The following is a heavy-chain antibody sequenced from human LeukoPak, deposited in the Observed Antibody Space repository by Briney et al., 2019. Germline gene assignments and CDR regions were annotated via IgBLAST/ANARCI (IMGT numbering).Heavy chain of an antibody. V-gene: IGHV1-69*06. CDR3: ASATLRCSGGSCYEMDV. CDR2: IIPLFGTP. D-gene: IGHD2-15*01. Sequence: SVKVSCKASGGTFSSYTISWVRQAPGQGLEWMGGIIPLFGTPDYAQKFQDRLTITADKSTSTAYMELSSLRSEDTAVYYCASATLRCSGGSCYEMDVWSKGTTVTVSS. CDR1: GGTFSSYT. J-gene: IGHJ6*04.